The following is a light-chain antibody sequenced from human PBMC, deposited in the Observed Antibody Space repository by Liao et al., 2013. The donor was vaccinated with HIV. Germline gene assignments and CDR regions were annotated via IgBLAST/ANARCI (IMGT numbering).Light chain of an antibody. CDR2: QDS. V-gene: IGLV3-1*01. Sequence: SYELTQPPSVSVSPGQTASITCSGDKLGDKYACWYQQKPGQSPVLVIYQDSKRPXGIPERFSGSNSGNTATLTISGTQAMDEADYYCQVWDSSSDHVVFGEDQADRP. CDR3: QVWDSSSDHVV. J-gene: IGLJ2*01. CDR1: KLGDKY.